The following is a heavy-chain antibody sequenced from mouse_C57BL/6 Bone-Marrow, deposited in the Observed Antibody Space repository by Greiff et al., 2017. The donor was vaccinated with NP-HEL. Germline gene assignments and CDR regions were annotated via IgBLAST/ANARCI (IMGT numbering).Heavy chain of an antibody. J-gene: IGHJ1*03. CDR3: ARDRAVVAIYWYFDV. V-gene: IGHV1-54*01. D-gene: IGHD1-1*01. CDR1: GYAFTNYL. Sequence: QVQLQQSGAELVRPGTSVKVSCKASGYAFTNYLIEWVKQRPGQGLEWIGVINPGSGGTNYNEKFKGKATLTADKASSTAYMQRSSLTSYDSAVYVCARDRAVVAIYWYFDVWGTGATVTVSS. CDR2: INPGSGGT.